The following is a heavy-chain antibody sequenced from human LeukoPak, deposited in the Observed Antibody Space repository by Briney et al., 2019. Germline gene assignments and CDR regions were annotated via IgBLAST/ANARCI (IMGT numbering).Heavy chain of an antibody. CDR1: GFTFSSYS. CDR3: SRDRHCIGSTCYGL. V-gene: IGHV3-48*01. Sequence: GGSLRLSCAASGFTFSSYSMNWVRQAPGKGLEWVSYISSSSSTIYYADSVKGRFTISRDNAKNSLYLQMNSLRAEDTAVYYCSRDRHCIGSTCYGLWGQGTRVTVSS. D-gene: IGHD2-2*01. CDR2: ISSSSSTI. J-gene: IGHJ4*02.